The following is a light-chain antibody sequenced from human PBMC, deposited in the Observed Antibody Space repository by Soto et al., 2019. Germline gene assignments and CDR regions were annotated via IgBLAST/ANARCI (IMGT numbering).Light chain of an antibody. CDR1: QSVGSW. CDR3: QQANSCPYT. CDR2: AAS. J-gene: IGKJ2*01. V-gene: IGKV1-12*01. Sequence: DIQMTQSPSSVSASIGDGVTITCRASQSVGSWIAWYQQKPGTAPKLLISAASTLHGGVPSRFSGSGSGTDFTLTISSLQPEDFGTYYCQQANSCPYTFGQGTKLEMK.